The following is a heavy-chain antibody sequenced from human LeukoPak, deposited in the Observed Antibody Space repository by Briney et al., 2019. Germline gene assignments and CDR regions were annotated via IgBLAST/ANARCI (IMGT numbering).Heavy chain of an antibody. D-gene: IGHD6-13*01. V-gene: IGHV2-5*02. CDR3: AHRHRIAAAGTVCFDP. CDR1: GFSLSTSGVG. CDR2: IYWDDDK. Sequence: SGPTLVNPTQTLTLTCTFSGFSLSTSGVGVGWIRQPPGKALEWLALIYWDDDKRYSPSLKSRLTITKDTSKNQVVLTMTNMDPVDTATYYCAHRHRIAAAGTVCFDPWGQGTLVTVSS. J-gene: IGHJ5*02.